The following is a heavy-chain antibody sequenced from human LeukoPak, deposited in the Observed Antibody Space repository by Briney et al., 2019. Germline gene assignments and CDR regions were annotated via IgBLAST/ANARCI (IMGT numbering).Heavy chain of an antibody. V-gene: IGHV1-58*02. D-gene: IGHD3-10*01. J-gene: IGHJ4*02. CDR1: GFTFTSSA. Sequence: SVKVSCKASGFTFTSSAMQWVRQARGQRLEWIGWIVVGSGNTNYAQKFQERVTITRDMSTSTAYMELSSLRSEDTAVYYCAAWPYYYGSGSYYTQKNYFDYWGQGTLVTVSS. CDR2: IVVGSGNT. CDR3: AAWPYYYGSGSYYTQKNYFDY.